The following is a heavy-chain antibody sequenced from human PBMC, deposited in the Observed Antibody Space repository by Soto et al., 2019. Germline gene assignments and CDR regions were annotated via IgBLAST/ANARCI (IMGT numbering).Heavy chain of an antibody. V-gene: IGHV4-39*01. Sequence: SETLSLTCTVSGGSISSSSYYWGWIRQPPGKGLEWIGSIYYSGSTYYNPSLKSRVTISVDTSKNQFSLKLSSVTAADTAVYYCARLKVSYYYDSSGYPVTYYYYGMDVWGQGTTVTVSS. CDR2: IYYSGST. J-gene: IGHJ6*02. CDR1: GGSISSSSYY. D-gene: IGHD3-22*01. CDR3: ARLKVSYYYDSSGYPVTYYYYGMDV.